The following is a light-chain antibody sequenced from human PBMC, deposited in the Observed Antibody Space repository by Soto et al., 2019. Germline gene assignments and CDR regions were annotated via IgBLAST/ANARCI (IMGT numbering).Light chain of an antibody. CDR3: QQYSDLPMT. CDR1: QTVNNNH. V-gene: IGKV3-20*01. CDR2: GAS. Sequence: IVMTQSPGTLSLSPGERATLSCRASQTVNNNHLAWYQQKPGQAPSLLIYGASRRATGITDRFSGGASGTNFTLTISRLVPEDFAVYFCQQYSDLPMTFGQGTRLEIK. J-gene: IGKJ5*01.